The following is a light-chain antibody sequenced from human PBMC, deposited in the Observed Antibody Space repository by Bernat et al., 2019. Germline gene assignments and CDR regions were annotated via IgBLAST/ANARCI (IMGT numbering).Light chain of an antibody. Sequence: IVLTQSPGTLSLSPGETATLSCRASQSVSSSYLAWYQHKPGQSPRLLMYVTSSRSTGIPDRFSGSVSGTAFTLTISRLEPDDFAVYYCQVYDNSPPAYTFGQGTKLEIQ. CDR2: VTS. CDR1: QSVSSSY. CDR3: QVYDNSPPAYT. J-gene: IGKJ2*01. V-gene: IGKV3-20*01.